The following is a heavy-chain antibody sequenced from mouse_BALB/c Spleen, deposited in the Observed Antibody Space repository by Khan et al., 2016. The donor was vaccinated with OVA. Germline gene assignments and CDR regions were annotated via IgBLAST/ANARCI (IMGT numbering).Heavy chain of an antibody. Sequence: QVQLKQSGAELVRPGSSVKISCKASGYAFSNYWMNWVKQRPGQGLEWIGQIYPGDGDTSFNGKFRGKATLTADKSSSTAYMQFSSLTSEDSAVSFCARSGYDYFAYWGQGTLVTVSA. CDR1: GYAFSNYW. D-gene: IGHD2-14*01. J-gene: IGHJ3*01. CDR3: ARSGYDYFAY. CDR2: IYPGDGDT. V-gene: IGHV1-80*01.